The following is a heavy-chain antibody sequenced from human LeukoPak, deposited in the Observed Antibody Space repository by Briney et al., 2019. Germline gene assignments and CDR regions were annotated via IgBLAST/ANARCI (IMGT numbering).Heavy chain of an antibody. J-gene: IGHJ6*02. D-gene: IGHD3-16*02. CDR1: GFTFSDYY. CDR3: ARDFLFVHYYYYYGMDV. CDR2: ISSSGSTI. V-gene: IGHV3-11*01. Sequence: GGSLRLSCAASGFTFSDYYMSWIRQAPGQGLEWVSYISSSGSTIYYADSVKGRFTISRDNAKNSLYLQMNSLRAEDTAVYYCARDFLFVHYYYYYGMDVWGQGTTVTVSS.